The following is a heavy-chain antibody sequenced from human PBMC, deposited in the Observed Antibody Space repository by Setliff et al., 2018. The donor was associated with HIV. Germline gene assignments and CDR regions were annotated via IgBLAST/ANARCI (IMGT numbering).Heavy chain of an antibody. V-gene: IGHV1-18*04. D-gene: IGHD2-15*01. Sequence: GASVKVSCKASGYTFTSYYIHWVRQAPGQGLEWMGWINTDNGNTKYGQKFQGSVTMTTETSTSTVYMELRSLTSDDTALYYCARGGPPRVATLYWFDPWGQGTLVTVS. J-gene: IGHJ5*02. CDR2: INTDNGNT. CDR1: GYTFTSYY. CDR3: ARGGPPRVATLYWFDP.